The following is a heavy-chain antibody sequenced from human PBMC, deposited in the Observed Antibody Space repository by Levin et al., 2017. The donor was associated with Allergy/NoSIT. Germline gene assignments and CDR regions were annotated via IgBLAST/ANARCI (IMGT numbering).Heavy chain of an antibody. V-gene: IGHV4-59*11. CDR1: GGSMSSPY. CDR3: ARGVTVASA. D-gene: IGHD2-21*02. J-gene: IGHJ5*02. Sequence: SQTLSLTCTVSGGSMSSPYWSWIRQPPGKGLEWIGYIYYSGTTNYNPSLKSRVIISVDTSKNQFSLKLTSVTAADTAVYYCARGVTVASAWGQGTLVTVSS. CDR2: IYYSGTT.